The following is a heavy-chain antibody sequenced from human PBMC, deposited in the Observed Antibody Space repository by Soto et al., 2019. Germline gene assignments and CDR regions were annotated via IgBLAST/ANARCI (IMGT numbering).Heavy chain of an antibody. J-gene: IGHJ6*03. V-gene: IGHV3-48*01. CDR1: GFTFSSYS. CDR2: ISSSSSTI. D-gene: IGHD2-2*01. CDR3: ARDVFVVVPAAMYYYYMDV. Sequence: GGSLRLSCAASGFTFSSYSMNWVRQAPGKGLEWVSYISSSSSTIYYADSVKGRFTISRDNAKNSLYLQMNSLRAEDTAVYYCARDVFVVVPAAMYYYYMDVWGKGTTVTVSS.